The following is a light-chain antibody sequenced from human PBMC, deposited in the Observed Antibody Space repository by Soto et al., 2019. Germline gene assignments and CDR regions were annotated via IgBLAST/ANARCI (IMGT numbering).Light chain of an antibody. V-gene: IGLV2-23*01. Sequence: QSALTQPASVSGSPGQSITISCTGTSSDVGSYNLVSWYQQHPGKAPKLMIYEGSKRPSGVSNRFSGSKSGITASLTVSGLQGEDEADYYCFSYSGSSTLVFGGGTKLTVL. CDR1: SSDVGSYNL. CDR2: EGS. CDR3: FSYSGSSTLV. J-gene: IGLJ3*02.